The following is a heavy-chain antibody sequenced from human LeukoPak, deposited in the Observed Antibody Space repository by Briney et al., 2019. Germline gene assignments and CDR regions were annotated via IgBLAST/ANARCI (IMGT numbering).Heavy chain of an antibody. CDR3: VRYYYDSSGYVRVDP. J-gene: IGHJ5*02. V-gene: IGHV1-69*13. CDR1: GGTFSSYA. CDR2: IIPIFGTA. Sequence: GASVKVSCKASGGTFSSYAISWVRQAPGQGLEWMGGIIPIFGTANYAQKFQGRVTITADESTSTAYMELSSLRSDDTAVYYCVRYYYDSSGYVRVDPWGQGTLVTVSS. D-gene: IGHD3-22*01.